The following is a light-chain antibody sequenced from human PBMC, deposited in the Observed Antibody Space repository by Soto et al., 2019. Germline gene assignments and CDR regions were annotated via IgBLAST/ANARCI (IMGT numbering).Light chain of an antibody. J-gene: IGKJ5*01. CDR3: QQYTNWPIT. Sequence: EIVMTQSPATLSVSPGETASLSCRASQSAGNFLAWYQQKPGQAPRLLIYGASTRATGIPARFSGSGSGTEFTLTISSLQSEDFAVYYCQQYTNWPITFGQGTRLEIK. CDR1: QSAGNF. V-gene: IGKV3-15*01. CDR2: GAS.